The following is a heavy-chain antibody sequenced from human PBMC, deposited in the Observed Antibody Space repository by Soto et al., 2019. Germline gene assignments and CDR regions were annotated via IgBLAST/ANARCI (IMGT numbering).Heavy chain of an antibody. Sequence: QVQLVESGGGVVQPGRSLRLSCAASGFTFSSYGMHWVRQAPGKGLEWVAVISYDGSNKYYADSVKGRFTISRDNSKNTLYLQMNSLRAEDTAMYYCAKNFLRQQLVGLYYYYYGMDVW. CDR2: ISYDGSNK. V-gene: IGHV3-30*18. CDR3: AKNFLRQQLVGLYYYYYGMDV. J-gene: IGHJ6*01. CDR1: GFTFSSYG. D-gene: IGHD6-13*01.